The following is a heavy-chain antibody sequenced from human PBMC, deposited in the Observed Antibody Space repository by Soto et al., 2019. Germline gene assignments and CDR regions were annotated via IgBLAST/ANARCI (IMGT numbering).Heavy chain of an antibody. Sequence: QVHLAESGGGVVQPGRSLRLSCVASGFTFSSHAVHWVRQAPGKGLEWVAVISFDGSNKHYADSVKGRFTISRDNSKNTLYLHMNSLSAEDTAVYSCASWGGSGGSCYWCPFDFWGQGTLVTVSS. CDR1: GFTFSSHA. CDR2: ISFDGSNK. CDR3: ASWGGSGGSCYWCPFDF. V-gene: IGHV3-30-3*01. J-gene: IGHJ4*02. D-gene: IGHD2-15*01.